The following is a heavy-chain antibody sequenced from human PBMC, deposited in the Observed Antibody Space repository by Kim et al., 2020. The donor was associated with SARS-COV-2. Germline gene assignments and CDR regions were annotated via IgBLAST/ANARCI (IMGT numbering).Heavy chain of an antibody. CDR3: AKDIVARGPYGLDV. CDR2: ITPSGDFT. J-gene: IGHJ6*02. D-gene: IGHD2-15*01. CDR1: GFTFTTYA. V-gene: IGHV3-23*01. Sequence: GGSLRLSCAASGFTFTTYAMSWVRQAPGKGLEWVSTITPSGDFTYYADSVRGRFTISRDNSKSTVYLQMNSLRAEDTALYYCAKDIVARGPYGLDVWGQGTTVSVSS.